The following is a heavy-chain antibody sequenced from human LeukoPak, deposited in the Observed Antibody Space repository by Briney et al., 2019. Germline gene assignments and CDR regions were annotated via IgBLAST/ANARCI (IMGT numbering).Heavy chain of an antibody. CDR3: AGCIAGTYYYYYGMDV. J-gene: IGHJ6*02. CDR2: IYYSGST. Sequence: PSETLSLTCTVSGGSISSYYWSWIWQPPGKGLEWIGYIYYSGSTNYNPSLKSRVTISVDTSKNQFSLKLSSVTAADTAVYYCAGCIAGTYYYYYGMDVWGQGTTVTVSS. CDR1: GGSISSYY. V-gene: IGHV4-59*01. D-gene: IGHD6-13*01.